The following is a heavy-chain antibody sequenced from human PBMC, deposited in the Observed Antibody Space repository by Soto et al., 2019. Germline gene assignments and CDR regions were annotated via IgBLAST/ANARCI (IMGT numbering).Heavy chain of an antibody. V-gene: IGHV2-5*02. CDR2: IYWDDSK. Sequence: QITLKESGPTLVKPTQTLTLTCTFSGFSLTTDRVGVGWIRQPPGEALEWLAVIYWDDSKTYRPSLESRLTITKDTSKPQVALTMNNMDSLATATYYCAHAYGGRSLYWGQGALVTVSS. CDR3: AHAYGGRSLY. J-gene: IGHJ4*02. D-gene: IGHD1-26*01. CDR1: GFSLTTDRVG.